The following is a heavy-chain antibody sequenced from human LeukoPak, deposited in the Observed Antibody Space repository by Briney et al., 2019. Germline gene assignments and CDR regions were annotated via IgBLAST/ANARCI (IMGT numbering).Heavy chain of an antibody. CDR3: AELGITMIGGV. J-gene: IGHJ6*04. D-gene: IGHD3-10*02. Sequence: HPGGSLRLSCAASAFTFSSYSMNWVRQAPGKGLEWVSYISSSGSTIYYADSVKGRFTISRDNAKNSLYLQMNSLRAEDTAVYYCAELGITMIGGVWGKGTTVTISS. CDR1: AFTFSSYS. CDR2: ISSSGSTI. V-gene: IGHV3-48*04.